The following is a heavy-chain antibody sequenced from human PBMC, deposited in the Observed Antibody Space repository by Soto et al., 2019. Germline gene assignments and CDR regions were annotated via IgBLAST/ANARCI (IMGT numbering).Heavy chain of an antibody. Sequence: ASVKVSCKASGYTFNDYAIHWVRQAPGQRLEWMGWINAGNGNRKYSQKFQGRLTITRDTSTSTAYMELSSLRSEDTAVYYCARGTYYFDYWGQGTLVTVSS. J-gene: IGHJ4*02. V-gene: IGHV1-3*01. CDR1: GYTFNDYA. D-gene: IGHD1-1*01. CDR3: ARGTYYFDY. CDR2: INAGNGNR.